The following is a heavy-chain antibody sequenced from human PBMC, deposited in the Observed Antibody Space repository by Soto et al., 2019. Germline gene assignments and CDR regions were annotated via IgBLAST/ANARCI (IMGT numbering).Heavy chain of an antibody. CDR1: GFTFSSYA. D-gene: IGHD3-22*01. J-gene: IGHJ4*02. CDR3: AKEYFSTGYYYGFDY. CDR2: VSGSGGST. Sequence: GGSLRLSCAASGFTFSSYAMSWVRQAPGKGLEWISAVSGSGGSTYYADSVKGRFTISRDNSKDTLYLQMNNLRAEDTAVYYCAKEYFSTGYYYGFDYWGQGTLVTVSS. V-gene: IGHV3-23*01.